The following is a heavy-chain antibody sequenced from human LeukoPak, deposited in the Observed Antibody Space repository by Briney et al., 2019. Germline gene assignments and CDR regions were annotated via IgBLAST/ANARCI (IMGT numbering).Heavy chain of an antibody. CDR3: ARDRGYYDSGRYVPLDY. CDR2: ISSSSSSI. J-gene: IGHJ4*02. D-gene: IGHD3-10*01. Sequence: PGGSLKLSCAASGFTFISYSMNWVRQAPGKGLEWVSSISSSSSSIYYADSVKCRFTISRDNAKNSLYLQMNSLRAEDTAMYYCARDRGYYDSGRYVPLDYWGQGTLVTVSS. CDR1: GFTFISYS. V-gene: IGHV3-21*01.